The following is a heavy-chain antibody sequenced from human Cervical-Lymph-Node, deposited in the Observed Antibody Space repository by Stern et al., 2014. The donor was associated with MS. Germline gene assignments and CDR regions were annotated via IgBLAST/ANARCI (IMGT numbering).Heavy chain of an antibody. CDR1: GFTFSSYS. D-gene: IGHD3-22*01. J-gene: IGHJ4*02. V-gene: IGHV3-21*01. CDR3: AKEHHGDYYDSSGYYDAQIDY. Sequence: EVQLVESGGGLVKPGGSLRLSCAASGFTFSSYSMNWVRQAPGKGLEWVSSISNSSSYIYYAESVQGRFTISRDNAKNSLYLQMNSLRAEDTAVYYCAKEHHGDYYDSSGYYDAQIDYWGQGTLVTVSS. CDR2: ISNSSSYI.